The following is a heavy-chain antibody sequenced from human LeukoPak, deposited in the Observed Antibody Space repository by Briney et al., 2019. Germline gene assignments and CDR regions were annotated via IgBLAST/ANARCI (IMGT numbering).Heavy chain of an antibody. Sequence: PGGSLRLSCAASGFTFSSYGMHWVRQAPGKVLEWVAFIRYDGSNKYYADSVKGRFTISRDNSKNTLYLQMNSLRAEDTAVYYCAKGTGGYSYGFDAFDIWGQGTMVTVSS. CDR1: GFTFSSYG. CDR3: AKGTGGYSYGFDAFDI. J-gene: IGHJ3*02. D-gene: IGHD5-18*01. CDR2: IRYDGSNK. V-gene: IGHV3-30*02.